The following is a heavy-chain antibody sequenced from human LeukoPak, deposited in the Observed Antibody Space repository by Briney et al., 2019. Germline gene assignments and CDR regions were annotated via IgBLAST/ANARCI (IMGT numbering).Heavy chain of an antibody. J-gene: IGHJ4*02. CDR1: GFTFSSYG. D-gene: IGHD5-12*01. CDR2: IWYDGSNK. Sequence: QSGRSLRLSCAASGFTFSSYGMHWVRQAPGKRLEWVAVIWYDGSNKYYADSVKGRFTISRDNSKNTLYLQMNSLRAEDTAVYYCARDPRDGYNYDFDYWGQGTLVTVSS. V-gene: IGHV3-33*01. CDR3: ARDPRDGYNYDFDY.